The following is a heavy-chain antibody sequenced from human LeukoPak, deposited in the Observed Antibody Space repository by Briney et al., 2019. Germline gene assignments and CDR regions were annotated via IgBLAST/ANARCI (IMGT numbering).Heavy chain of an antibody. CDR1: GGSFSGYY. Sequence: PSETLSLTCAVYGGSFSGYYWSWIRQPPGKGLEWIGEINHSGSTNYNPSLKSRVTISVDTSKNQFSLKLSSVTAADTAVYYCARGTGDGSEFDYWGQGTLVTVSS. J-gene: IGHJ4*02. CDR2: INHSGST. D-gene: IGHD1-26*01. CDR3: ARGTGDGSEFDY. V-gene: IGHV4-34*01.